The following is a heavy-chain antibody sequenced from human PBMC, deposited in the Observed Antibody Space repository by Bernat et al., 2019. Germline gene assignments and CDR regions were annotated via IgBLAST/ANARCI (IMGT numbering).Heavy chain of an antibody. CDR3: ARHDSSSDTFDI. D-gene: IGHD6-6*01. CDR1: GFTFSSYS. V-gene: IGHV3-21*01. Sequence: EVQLVESGGGLVKPGGSLRLSCAASGFTFSSYSMNWVRLAPGKGLEWVSSISSSSSYIYYADSVKGRFTISRDNAKNSLYLQMNSLRAEDTAVYYCARHDSSSDTFDIWGQGTMVTVSS. CDR2: ISSSSSYI. J-gene: IGHJ3*02.